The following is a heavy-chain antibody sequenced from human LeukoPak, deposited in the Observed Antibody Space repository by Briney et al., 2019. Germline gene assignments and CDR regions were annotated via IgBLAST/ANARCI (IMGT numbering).Heavy chain of an antibody. CDR3: ARLRFLEWADFDY. V-gene: IGHV3-11*01. CDR1: GFTFSDYY. Sequence: GGSLRLSCAAAGFTFSDYYMSWIRQAPGKGLEWVSYISGSGSTIYYADSVKGRFTISRDNAKNSLYLQMNSLRAEDTAVHYCARLRFLEWADFDYWGQGTLVTVSS. CDR2: ISGSGSTI. D-gene: IGHD3-3*01. J-gene: IGHJ4*02.